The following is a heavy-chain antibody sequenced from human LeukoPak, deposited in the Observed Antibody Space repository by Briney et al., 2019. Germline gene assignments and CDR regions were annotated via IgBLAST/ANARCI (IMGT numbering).Heavy chain of an antibody. CDR2: ISWDGGST. D-gene: IGHD1-26*01. CDR3: AKDGARAPYYYYGMDV. J-gene: IGHJ6*02. Sequence: GGSLRLSCAASGFTFDDYAMHWVRQAPGKGLEWVSLISWDGGSTYYADSVKGRFTISRDNSKNSLYLQMNSLRAEDTALYYCAKDGARAPYYYYGMDVWGQGTTVTVSS. CDR1: GFTFDDYA. V-gene: IGHV3-43D*03.